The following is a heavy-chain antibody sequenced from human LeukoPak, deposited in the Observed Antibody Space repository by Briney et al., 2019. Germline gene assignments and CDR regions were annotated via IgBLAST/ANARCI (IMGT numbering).Heavy chain of an antibody. V-gene: IGHV1-69*13. CDR2: IIPIFGTA. D-gene: IGHD1-26*01. Sequence: GASVKVSCKASGYTFTSYDINWVRQATGQGLEWMGGIIPIFGTANYAQKFQGRVTITADESTSTAYMELSSLRSEDTAVYYCARGTRGYSGSYRAFDIWGQGTMVTVSS. CDR3: ARGTRGYSGSYRAFDI. CDR1: GYTFTSYD. J-gene: IGHJ3*02.